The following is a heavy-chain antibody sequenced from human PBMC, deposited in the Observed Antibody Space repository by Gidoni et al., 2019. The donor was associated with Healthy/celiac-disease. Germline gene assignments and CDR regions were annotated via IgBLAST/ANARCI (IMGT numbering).Heavy chain of an antibody. D-gene: IGHD2-2*01. CDR1: GFTFSSYS. V-gene: IGHV3-21*01. J-gene: IGHJ6*02. CDR3: ARLTYCSSTSCYYYYYYGMDV. Sequence: EVQLVESGGGLVKPGGSLRLSCAASGFTFSSYSMNWVRQAPGKGLEWVSSISSSSSYIYYADSVKGRFTISRDNAKNSLYLQMNSLRAEDTAVYYCARLTYCSSTSCYYYYYYGMDVWGQGTTVTVSS. CDR2: ISSSSSYI.